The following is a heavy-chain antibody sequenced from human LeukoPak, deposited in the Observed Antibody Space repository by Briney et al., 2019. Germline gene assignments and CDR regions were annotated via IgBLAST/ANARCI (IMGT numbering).Heavy chain of an antibody. CDR2: IYYSGST. CDR3: VRGYCSSTSCPTTYYYYYYMDV. V-gene: IGHV4-30-4*01. D-gene: IGHD2-2*01. J-gene: IGHJ6*03. CDR1: GGSISSGDYY. Sequence: SQTLSLTCTVSGGSISSGDYYWSWIRQPPGKGLEWIGYIYYSGSTYYNPSLKSRVTISVDTTKNQFSLKLSSVTAADTAVYYCVRGYCSSTSCPTTYYYYYYMDVWGKGTTVTVSS.